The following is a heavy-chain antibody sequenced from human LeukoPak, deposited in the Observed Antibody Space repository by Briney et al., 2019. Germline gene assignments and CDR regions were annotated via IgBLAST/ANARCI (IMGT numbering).Heavy chain of an antibody. CDR2: INHSGST. CDR3: ARAPATYYDFWSGHFGYYYYGMDV. V-gene: IGHV4-34*01. D-gene: IGHD3-3*01. J-gene: IGHJ6*02. Sequence: SETLSLTCAVYGGSFSGYYWSWIRQPPGKGLEWIGEINHSGSTNYNPSLKSRVTISVDTSKNQFSLKLSSVTAADTAVYYCARAPATYYDFWSGHFGYYYYGMDVWGQGTTVTVSS. CDR1: GGSFSGYY.